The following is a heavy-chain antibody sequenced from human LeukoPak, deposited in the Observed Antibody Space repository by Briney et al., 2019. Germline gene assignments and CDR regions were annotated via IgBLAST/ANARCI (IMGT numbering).Heavy chain of an antibody. CDR3: ARGLLWFGEDWFDP. D-gene: IGHD3-10*01. V-gene: IGHV4-34*01. Sequence: SETLSLTCAVYGGSFSGYYWSWIRQPPGKGLEWIGEINHSGSTNYNPSLKSRVTISVDTSKNQFSLKLSSVTAADTAVYYCARGLLWFGEDWFDPWGQGTLVTVSS. CDR1: GGSFSGYY. J-gene: IGHJ5*02. CDR2: INHSGST.